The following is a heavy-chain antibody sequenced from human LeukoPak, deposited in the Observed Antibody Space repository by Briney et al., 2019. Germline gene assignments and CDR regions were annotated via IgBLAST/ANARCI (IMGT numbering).Heavy chain of an antibody. V-gene: IGHV4-59*11. D-gene: IGHD3-22*01. J-gene: IGHJ3*02. CDR2: IYYSGST. CDR3: ARVNYXXXGYIGIYAFDT. Sequence: SETLSLTCTVSGGSISSHYWSWIRQPPGKGLEWIGYIYYSGSTNYNPSLKSRVTISVDTSKNQFSLKLSSVTAAHTAVYYCARVNYXXXGYIGIYAFDTWGQGTMVTVSS. CDR1: GGSISSHY.